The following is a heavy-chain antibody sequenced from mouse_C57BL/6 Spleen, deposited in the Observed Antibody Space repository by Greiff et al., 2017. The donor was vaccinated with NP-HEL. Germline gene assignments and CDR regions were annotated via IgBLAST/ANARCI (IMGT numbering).Heavy chain of an antibody. CDR2: ISDGGSYT. V-gene: IGHV5-4*01. CDR1: GFTFSSYA. CDR3: AREDYYGSSPHFDY. J-gene: IGHJ2*01. Sequence: EVQLVESGGGLVKPGGSLKLSCAASGFTFSSYAMSWVRQTPEKRLEWVATISDGGSYTYYPDNVKGRFTISRDNAKNNLYLQMSHLKSEDTAMYYCAREDYYGSSPHFDYWGQGTTLTVSS. D-gene: IGHD1-1*01.